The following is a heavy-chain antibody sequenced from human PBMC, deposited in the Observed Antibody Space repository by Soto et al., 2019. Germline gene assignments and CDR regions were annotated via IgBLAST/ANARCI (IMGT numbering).Heavy chain of an antibody. Sequence: PGGSLRLSCAASGFSISNYGMHWVRQAPGKGLEWVAVISYDGAEEYYADSVKGRFTISRDNSKNTLYLQMNSLRTEDTAVYYCAKGEGVVAATGAFDIWGQGTMVTVSS. J-gene: IGHJ3*02. V-gene: IGHV3-30*18. D-gene: IGHD2-15*01. CDR1: GFSISNYG. CDR2: ISYDGAEE. CDR3: AKGEGVVAATGAFDI.